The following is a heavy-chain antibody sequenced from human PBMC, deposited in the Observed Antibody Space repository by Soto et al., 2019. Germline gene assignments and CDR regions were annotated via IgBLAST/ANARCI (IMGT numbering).Heavy chain of an antibody. V-gene: IGHV1-69*02. D-gene: IGHD2-8*02. CDR1: GDTLSTYT. CDR3: AFALYAGVVYFGN. J-gene: IGHJ4*02. Sequence: QVQLVQSGAEVKKPGSSMKVSCKVSGDTLSTYTISWVRQAPGQGLEWMGRIIPILGLPNHSQKFQGRVPITADKSTSTSYLEMTGLRSEDTAVYSCAFALYAGVVYFGNWGQGTLVTVSS. CDR2: IIPILGLP.